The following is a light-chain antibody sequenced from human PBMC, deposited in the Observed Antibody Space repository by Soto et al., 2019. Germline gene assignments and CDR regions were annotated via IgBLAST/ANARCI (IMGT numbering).Light chain of an antibody. CDR1: SSDVGTYNL. CDR3: CSYAGSSMFV. V-gene: IGLV2-23*02. CDR2: EVV. Sequence: QSVLTQPASVSGSPGQSITISCTGSSSDVGTYNLVSWYQHHPGKAPKLMISEVVKRPSGVSNRFSGSKSGNTASLTISGLQAEEEADYYCCSYAGSSMFVFGGGTKLTVL. J-gene: IGLJ2*01.